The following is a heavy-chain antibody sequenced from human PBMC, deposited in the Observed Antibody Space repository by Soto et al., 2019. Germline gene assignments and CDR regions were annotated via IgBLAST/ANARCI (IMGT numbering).Heavy chain of an antibody. CDR1: GYTFTGYY. J-gene: IGHJ4*02. V-gene: IGHV1-2*02. CDR2: INPNSGGT. CDR3: ARAPGYSGYDSLRFFDY. D-gene: IGHD5-12*01. Sequence: AASVKVSCKASGYTFTGYYMHWVRQAPGQGLERMGWINPNSGGTNYAHNFQGRVTMTSDTSISTAYMELSSLRSDDTAVYYCARAPGYSGYDSLRFFDYWGQGTLVTVSS.